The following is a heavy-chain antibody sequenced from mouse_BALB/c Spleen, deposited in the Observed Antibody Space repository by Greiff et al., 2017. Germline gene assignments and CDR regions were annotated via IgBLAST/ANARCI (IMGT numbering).Heavy chain of an antibody. CDR3: ARWFHWHFDV. D-gene: IGHD2-2*01. CDR1: GFNIKDSY. CDR2: IDPANGNT. Sequence: EVQLQQSGAELVKPGASVKLSCTASGFNIKDSYMHWVKQRPEQGLEWIGRIDPANGNTKYDPKFQGKATITADKSSNTAYLQLSSLTSEDTAVYYCARWFHWHFDVWGAGTTVTVSS. V-gene: IGHV14-3*02. J-gene: IGHJ1*01.